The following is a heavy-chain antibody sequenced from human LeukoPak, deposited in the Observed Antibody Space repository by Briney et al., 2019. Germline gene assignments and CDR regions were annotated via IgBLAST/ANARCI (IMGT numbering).Heavy chain of an antibody. CDR2: IKVDGST. V-gene: IGHV3-74*01. Sequence: QPGGSLRLSCAASGFTFGNYWMHWVRQAPGEGLVWVSGIKVDGSTGFADSVKGRFSISRDNAQNTLYLQMSSLSSEDTAVYYCARERNSYYMDVWGKGTTVTVSS. CDR1: GFTFGNYW. CDR3: ARERNSYYMDV. J-gene: IGHJ6*03.